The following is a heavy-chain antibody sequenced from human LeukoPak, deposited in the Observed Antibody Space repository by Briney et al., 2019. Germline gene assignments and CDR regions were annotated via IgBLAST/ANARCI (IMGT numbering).Heavy chain of an antibody. CDR3: ARAITMIVVVISDAFDI. CDR1: GYTVTGYY. V-gene: IGHV1-2*02. J-gene: IGHJ3*02. D-gene: IGHD3-22*01. Sequence: ASVKVSCKTSGYTVTGYYIHWVRQAPGQGLEWMGWINPNSGGTNYAQKFQGRVTMTRDTSISTAYMELSRLRSDDTAVYYCARAITMIVVVISDAFDIWGQGTMVTVSS. CDR2: INPNSGGT.